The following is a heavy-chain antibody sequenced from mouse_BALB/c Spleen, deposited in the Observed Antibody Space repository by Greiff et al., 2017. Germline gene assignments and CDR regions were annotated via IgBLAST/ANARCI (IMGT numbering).Heavy chain of an antibody. CDR1: GFSLTSYG. CDR2: IWAGGST. D-gene: IGHD2-4*01. Sequence: QVQLKESGPGLVAPSQSLSITCTVSGFSLTSYGVHWVRQPPGKGLEWLGVIWAGGSTNYNSALMSRLSISKDNSKSQVFLKMNSLQTDDTAMYYCANYDTYYYAMDYWGQGTSVTVSS. J-gene: IGHJ4*01. CDR3: ANYDTYYYAMDY. V-gene: IGHV2-9*02.